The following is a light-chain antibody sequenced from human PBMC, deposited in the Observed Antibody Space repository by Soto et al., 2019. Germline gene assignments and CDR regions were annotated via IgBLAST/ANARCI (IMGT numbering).Light chain of an antibody. V-gene: IGKV3-15*01. CDR2: GAS. Sequence: EIVMTQSPATLSVSPGERVTLSCRASQSVSSRLAWYHQKPGQSPRLLIYGASTRATGIPARFSGSGSGTEFTLTISRLQSEDFGLYYGHHYNNFWTFGQGTKVDIK. J-gene: IGKJ1*01. CDR3: HHYNNFWT. CDR1: QSVSSR.